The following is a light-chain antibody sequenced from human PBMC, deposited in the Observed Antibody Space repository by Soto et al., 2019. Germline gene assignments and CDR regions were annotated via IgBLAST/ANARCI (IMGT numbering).Light chain of an antibody. CDR3: LQDYTYPWT. J-gene: IGKJ1*01. CDR1: QGIGND. CDR2: AAS. Sequence: AIPMTQSPSSLSASVGDRVTITCRASQGIGNDLGWYQQKPGKAPELLIYAASNLQSGVPSRFSGSGSGTDFTLTISTLQPEDFATYYCLQDYTYPWTFGQGTTVEIK. V-gene: IGKV1-6*01.